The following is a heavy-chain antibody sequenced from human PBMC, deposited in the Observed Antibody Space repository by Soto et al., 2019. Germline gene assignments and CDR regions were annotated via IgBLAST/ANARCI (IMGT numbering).Heavy chain of an antibody. J-gene: IGHJ5*02. CDR2: IYWDDDK. CDR1: GFSLSTSGVG. V-gene: IGHV2-5*02. CDR3: AHRRGVSVWHNWFDP. D-gene: IGHD2-8*01. Sequence: SGPTLVKPTQTLTLTCTFSGFSLSTSGVGVDWIRQPPGKALEWLALIYWDDDKRYSPSLKSRLTITKATSKNQVVLTMTNMDPVDTATYYCAHRRGVSVWHNWFDPWGQGTLVTVSS.